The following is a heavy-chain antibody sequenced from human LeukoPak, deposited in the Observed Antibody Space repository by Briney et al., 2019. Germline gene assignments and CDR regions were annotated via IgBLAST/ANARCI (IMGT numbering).Heavy chain of an antibody. CDR1: GFTFGDYA. V-gene: IGHV3-49*04. CDR3: TRAGGVSSSWPYYFDY. D-gene: IGHD6-13*01. Sequence: GRSLRLSCTASGFTFGDYAMSWVRQAPGKGLEWVGFIRSKAYGGTTEYAASVKGRFTISRDDSKSIAYLQMNSLKTEDTAVYYCTRAGGVSSSWPYYFDYWGQGTLVTASS. J-gene: IGHJ4*02. CDR2: IRSKAYGGTT.